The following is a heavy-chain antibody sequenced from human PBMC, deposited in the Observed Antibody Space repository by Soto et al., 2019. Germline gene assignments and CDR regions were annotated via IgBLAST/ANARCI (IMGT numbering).Heavy chain of an antibody. V-gene: IGHV3-23*01. CDR3: VSWVSAHFDY. Sequence: PGGSLRRSCVVSRYTFKSHVLSWVRQAPGKGLEWVSTIDSTGANTHYADSVRGRFTISRDNSRNTLHLQMHDLRADDTALYYCVSWVSAHFDYWGQGTPVTVSS. CDR2: IDSTGANT. J-gene: IGHJ4*02. D-gene: IGHD3-16*01. CDR1: RYTFKSHV.